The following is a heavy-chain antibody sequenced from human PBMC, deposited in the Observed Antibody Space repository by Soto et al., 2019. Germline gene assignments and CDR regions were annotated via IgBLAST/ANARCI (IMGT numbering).Heavy chain of an antibody. CDR2: TRNKANSYTT. D-gene: IGHD5-12*01. CDR3: ARGRGYSGYDSFDY. CDR1: GFTFSDHY. Sequence: GGSLRLSCAASGFTFSDHYMDWVRQAPGKGLEWVGRTRNKANSYTTEYAAAVKGRFTISRDDSKNSLYLQMNSLKTEDTAVYYCARGRGYSGYDSFDYWGQGTLVTVSS. J-gene: IGHJ4*02. V-gene: IGHV3-72*01.